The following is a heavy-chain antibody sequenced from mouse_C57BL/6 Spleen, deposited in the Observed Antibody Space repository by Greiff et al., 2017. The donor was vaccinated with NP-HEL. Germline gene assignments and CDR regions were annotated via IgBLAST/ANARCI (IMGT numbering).Heavy chain of an antibody. CDR3: ARDAGANWSYFDY. D-gene: IGHD4-1*01. V-gene: IGHV5-16*01. J-gene: IGHJ2*01. CDR2: INYDGSST. CDR1: GFTFSDYY. Sequence: EVQLVESEGGLVQPGSSMKLSCTASGFTFSDYYMAWVRQVPEKGLEWVANINYDGSSTYYLDSLKSRFIISRDNAKNILYLQMSSLKSEDTATYYCARDAGANWSYFDYWGQGTTLTVSS.